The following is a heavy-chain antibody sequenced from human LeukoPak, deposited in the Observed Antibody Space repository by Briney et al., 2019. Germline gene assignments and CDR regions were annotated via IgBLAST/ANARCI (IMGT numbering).Heavy chain of an antibody. CDR2: ISGDGGST. CDR1: GFTFSNAW. D-gene: IGHD2-15*01. CDR3: AKDILNCSGGSCYPYYFDY. J-gene: IGHJ4*02. V-gene: IGHV3-43*02. Sequence: PGGSLRLSCAASGFTFSNAWMSWVRQAPGKGLEWVSLISGDGGSTYYADSVKGRFTISRDNSKNSLYLQMNGLRTEDTALYYCAKDILNCSGGSCYPYYFDYWGQGTLVTVSS.